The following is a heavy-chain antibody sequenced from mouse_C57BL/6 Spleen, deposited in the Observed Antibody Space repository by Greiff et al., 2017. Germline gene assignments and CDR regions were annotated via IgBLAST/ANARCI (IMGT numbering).Heavy chain of an antibody. CDR2: IYPSDSET. J-gene: IGHJ3*01. CDR3: ARGGYYGSLAY. Sequence: QVQLQQPGAELVRPGSSVKLSCKASGYTFTSYWMDWVKQRPGQGLEWIGNIYPSDSETHYNQKFKDKATLTVDKSSSTAYMQLSSLTSEDSAVYYCARGGYYGSLAYWGQGTLGTVSA. V-gene: IGHV1-61*01. CDR1: GYTFTSYW. D-gene: IGHD1-1*01.